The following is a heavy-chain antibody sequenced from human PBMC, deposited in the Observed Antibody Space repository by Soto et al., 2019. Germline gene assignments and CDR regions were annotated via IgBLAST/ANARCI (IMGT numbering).Heavy chain of an antibody. D-gene: IGHD3-10*01. CDR2: ISGSGGNT. CDR3: ARHGVGVSLSRGVITTSTSYYYYPMDV. J-gene: IGHJ6*02. CDR1: GFTFKSFA. V-gene: IGHV3-23*01. Sequence: EVQLLQSGGGLVQPGGSLRLSCAASGFTFKSFAMSWVRQAPGKGLEWVSGISGSGGNTYYADSVKGRFTISRDNSMNMLFVQMNSLRAEDTAVYYCARHGVGVSLSRGVITTSTSYYYYPMDVWGQGTTVPVSS.